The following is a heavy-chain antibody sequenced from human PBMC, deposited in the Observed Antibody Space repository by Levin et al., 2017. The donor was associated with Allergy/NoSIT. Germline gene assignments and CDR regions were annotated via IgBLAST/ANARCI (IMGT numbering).Heavy chain of an antibody. CDR1: GFPFSSYS. D-gene: IGHD6-13*01. J-gene: IGHJ4*02. CDR3: ARVISSSWYGGFDY. CDR2: ISSSSSYI. Sequence: LSLTCAASGFPFSSYSMNWVRQAPGKGLEWVSSISSSSSYIYYADSVKGRFTISRDNAKNSLYLQMNSLRAEDTAVYYCARVISSSWYGGFDYWGQGTLVTVSS. V-gene: IGHV3-21*01.